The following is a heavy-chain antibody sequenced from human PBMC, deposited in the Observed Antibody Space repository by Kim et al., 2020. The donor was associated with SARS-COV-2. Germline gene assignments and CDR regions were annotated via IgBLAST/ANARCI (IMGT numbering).Heavy chain of an antibody. J-gene: IGHJ2*01. CDR1: GGSISSSSYY. Sequence: SETLSITCTVSGGSISSSSYYWGWIRQPPGKGLEWIGSIYYSGSTYYNPSLKSRVTISVDTSKNQFSLKLSSVTAADTAVYYCAKDWYFDLWGRGTLVTVSS. CDR2: IYYSGST. CDR3: AKDWYFDL. V-gene: IGHV4-39*02.